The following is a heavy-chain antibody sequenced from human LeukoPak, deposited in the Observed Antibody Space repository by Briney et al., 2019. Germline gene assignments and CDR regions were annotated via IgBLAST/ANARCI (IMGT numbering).Heavy chain of an antibody. Sequence: GGSLRLSCAASGFTFSGYTMNWVRQAPGGLEWISSISPTGAHTFHTDSVKGRFTISRDNAKNSLYLQMNSLGAEDTAVYYCARDVLGETGAGGYWGQGTLVTVSS. V-gene: IGHV3-21*01. CDR2: ISPTGAHT. CDR1: GFTFSGYT. J-gene: IGHJ4*02. D-gene: IGHD3-10*01. CDR3: ARDVLGETGAGGY.